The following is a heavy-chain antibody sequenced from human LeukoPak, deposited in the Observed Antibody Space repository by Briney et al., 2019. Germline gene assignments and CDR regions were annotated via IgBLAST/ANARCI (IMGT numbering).Heavy chain of an antibody. D-gene: IGHD1-26*01. CDR2: ISGEGGST. CDR1: GIIFSNYA. Sequence: GGSLRLSCAASGIIFSNYAMHWVRQVPGKGLECISTISGEGGSTYYANSVKGRFTISRDNSKNTRYLQMGSLRAEDMAFYYCARGRQGAKTRYFDLWGRGTRVTVSS. J-gene: IGHJ2*01. V-gene: IGHV3-64*01. CDR3: ARGRQGAKTRYFDL.